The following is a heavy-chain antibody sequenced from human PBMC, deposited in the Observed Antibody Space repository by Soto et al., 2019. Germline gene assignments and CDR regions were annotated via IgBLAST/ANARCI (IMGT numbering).Heavy chain of an antibody. J-gene: IGHJ6*02. Sequence: QVQVVQSGAEMKKPGSSVKVSCKTSGGTFSTAAISWVRQAPGQGLEWMGGIMPIFRTADYAQKFQGRVTTADDESATTAYLQRSSLCSEATAVYYCANNNGRAQLGGNYYIMDVWGQGTTVTVTS. V-gene: IGHV1-69*12. D-gene: IGHD1-20*01. CDR1: GGTFSTAA. CDR3: ANNNGRAQLGGNYYIMDV. CDR2: IMPIFRTA.